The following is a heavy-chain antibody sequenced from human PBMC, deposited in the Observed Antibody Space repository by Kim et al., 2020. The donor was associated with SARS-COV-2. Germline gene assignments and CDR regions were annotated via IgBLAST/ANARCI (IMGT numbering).Heavy chain of an antibody. CDR2: ISGSGGST. D-gene: IGHD3-10*01. Sequence: GGSLRLSCAASGFTFSSYAMSWVRQAPGKGLEWVSAISGSGGSTYYADSVKGRFTISRDNSKNTLYLQMNSLRAEDTAVYYCAKDRFGSKQLAAIDYWGQGTLVTVSS. J-gene: IGHJ4*02. CDR3: AKDRFGSKQLAAIDY. V-gene: IGHV3-23*01. CDR1: GFTFSSYA.